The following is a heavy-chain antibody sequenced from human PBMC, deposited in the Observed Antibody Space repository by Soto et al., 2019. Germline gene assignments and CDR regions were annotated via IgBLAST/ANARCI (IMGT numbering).Heavy chain of an antibody. Sequence: QVQLVQSGAEVKKPGASVKVSCKASGYTFTSYGISWVRQAPGQGLEWMGWISAYNGNTNYAQKLQGRVTMTTDTSTSTAYMELRSVRSDDTAVHYCARDRSIYDYVWGSYRYTGYFDYWGQGTLVTVSS. CDR3: ARDRSIYDYVWGSYRYTGYFDY. CDR2: ISAYNGNT. V-gene: IGHV1-18*01. J-gene: IGHJ4*02. CDR1: GYTFTSYG. D-gene: IGHD3-16*02.